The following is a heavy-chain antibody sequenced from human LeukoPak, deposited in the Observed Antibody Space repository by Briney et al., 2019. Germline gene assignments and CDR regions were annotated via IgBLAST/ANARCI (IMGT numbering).Heavy chain of an antibody. Sequence: GGSLRLSCAASGFTFSSYAMHWVRQAPGKGLEWVAVISYDGSNKYYADSVKGRFTISRDNSKNTLYLQMNSLRAEDTAVYYCARGKTTVTAAFDIWGQGTMVTVSS. J-gene: IGHJ3*02. V-gene: IGHV3-30-3*01. D-gene: IGHD4-17*01. CDR2: ISYDGSNK. CDR3: ARGKTTVTAAFDI. CDR1: GFTFSSYA.